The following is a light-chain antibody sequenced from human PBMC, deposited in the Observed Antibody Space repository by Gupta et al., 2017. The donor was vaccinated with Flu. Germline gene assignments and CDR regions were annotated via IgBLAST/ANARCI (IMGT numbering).Light chain of an antibody. CDR3: QQYISTPPT. CDR2: S. V-gene: IGKV4-1*01. J-gene: IGKJ5*01. Sequence: STRESGVPDRFSGSGSGTDFALTISSLQPDDVGIYYCQQYISTPPTFGQGTRLAI.